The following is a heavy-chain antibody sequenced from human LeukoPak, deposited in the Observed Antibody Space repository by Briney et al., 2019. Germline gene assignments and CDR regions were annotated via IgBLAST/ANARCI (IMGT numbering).Heavy chain of an antibody. CDR1: GFTFDDYA. V-gene: IGHV3-9*01. J-gene: IGHJ4*02. Sequence: GGSLRLSCAASGFTFDDYAMHWVRQAPGKGLEWVSGISWNSGSIGYADSVKGRFTISRDNSKNTLYLQMNSLRAEDTAVYYCAKAVLLRYSSGWYDFDYWGQGTLVTVSS. CDR2: ISWNSGSI. D-gene: IGHD6-19*01. CDR3: AKAVLLRYSSGWYDFDY.